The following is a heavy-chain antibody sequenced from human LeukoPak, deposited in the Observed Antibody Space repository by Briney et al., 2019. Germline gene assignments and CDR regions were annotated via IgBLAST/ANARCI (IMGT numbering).Heavy chain of an antibody. CDR2: MNPNSGNT. D-gene: IGHD3-3*01. CDR1: GYTFTSYD. CDR3: ARVRQRAARYDFWSGYYGPFDY. V-gene: IGHV1-8*01. Sequence: GASVKVSCKASGYTFTSYDINWVRQATGQGLEWMGWMNPNSGNTGYAQKFQGRVTMTRNTSISTAYMELSSLRSEDTAVYYCARVRQRAARYDFWSGYYGPFDYWGQGTLVTVSS. J-gene: IGHJ4*02.